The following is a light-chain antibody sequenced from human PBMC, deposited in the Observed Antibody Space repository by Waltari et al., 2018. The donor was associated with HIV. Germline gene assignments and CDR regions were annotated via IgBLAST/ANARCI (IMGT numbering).Light chain of an antibody. CDR3: SSYTSRNTHV. Sequence: QSALTQPASVSGSPGQSITISCTGTSSDVGGSDYVSWYPQHPGKAPKLMIYEGSSRPSVVSHRFSGSKSGNTASLTISGLQAEDEADYYCSSYTSRNTHVFGTGTKVTVL. V-gene: IGLV2-14*01. CDR1: SSDVGGSDY. J-gene: IGLJ1*01. CDR2: EGS.